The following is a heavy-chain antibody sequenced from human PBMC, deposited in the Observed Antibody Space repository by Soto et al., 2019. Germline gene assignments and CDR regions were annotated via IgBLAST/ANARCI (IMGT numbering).Heavy chain of an antibody. CDR3: ARDSGLNYYYGMDV. J-gene: IGHJ6*02. V-gene: IGHV3-23*01. D-gene: IGHD7-27*01. Sequence: GGSLILSCAASGFTFSSYAMSWVRQAPGKGLEWVSAISGSGGSTYYADSVKGRFTISRDNSKNTLYLQMNSLRAEDTAVYYCARDSGLNYYYGMDVWGQGTTVTVSS. CDR2: ISGSGGST. CDR1: GFTFSSYA.